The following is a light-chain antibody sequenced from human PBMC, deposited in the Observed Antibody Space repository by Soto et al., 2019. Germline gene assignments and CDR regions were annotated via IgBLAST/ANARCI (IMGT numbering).Light chain of an antibody. CDR2: VNSDGSH. V-gene: IGLV4-69*01. J-gene: IGLJ1*01. CDR1: SGHSNYA. CDR3: QTWGNGIRV. Sequence: QLVLTQSPSASASLGASVKLTCTLSSGHSNYAIAWHQQQPEKGPRYLMKVNSDGSHRKGDGIPDRFSGSSSGAQRYLTISSLQSEDEADYYCQTWGNGIRVFGTGTKLTVL.